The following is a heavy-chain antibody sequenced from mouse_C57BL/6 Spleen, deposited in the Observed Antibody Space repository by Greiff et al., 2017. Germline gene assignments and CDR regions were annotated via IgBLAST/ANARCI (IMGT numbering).Heavy chain of an antibody. V-gene: IGHV5-4*01. D-gene: IGHD4-1*01. Sequence: EVKLQESGGGLVKPGGSLKLSCAASGFTFSSYAMSWVRQTPEKRLEWVATISDGGSYTYYPDNVKGRFTISRDHAKNNLYLQMSHLKSEDTAMYYCARENWGLDYWGQGTTLTVSS. J-gene: IGHJ2*01. CDR3: ARENWGLDY. CDR1: GFTFSSYA. CDR2: ISDGGSYT.